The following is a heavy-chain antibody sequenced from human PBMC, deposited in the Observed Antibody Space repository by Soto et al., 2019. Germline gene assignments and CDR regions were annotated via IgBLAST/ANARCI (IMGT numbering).Heavy chain of an antibody. V-gene: IGHV3-30*03. CDR3: AIQESAWGAHSDD. D-gene: IGHD7-27*01. CDR1: GFSFSSYG. Sequence: QVQLVESGGGVVQPGRSLRLSCAASGFSFSSYGMHWVRQAPGKGLEWVAMISYDGTDEYYADSVKGRFTISRDNSKNSVYMQMISRRAEYTAGYYCAIQESAWGAHSDDWGQGTLVTVSS. CDR2: ISYDGTDE. J-gene: IGHJ4*02.